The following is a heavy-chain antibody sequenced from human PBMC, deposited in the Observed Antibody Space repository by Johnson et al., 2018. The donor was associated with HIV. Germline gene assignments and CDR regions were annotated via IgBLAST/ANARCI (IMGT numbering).Heavy chain of an antibody. CDR3: AKVLTPMVTWGSGDAFDI. CDR2: IKQDGSEK. Sequence: VQLVESGGGVVQPGRSLRLSCAASGFTFSSYWMSWVRQAPGKGLEWVANIKQDGSEKYYVDSVQGRFTISRDNAKNSLYLQMNSLRAEDTAVYYRAKVLTPMVTWGSGDAFDIWGQGTKVTVSS. D-gene: IGHD5-18*01. CDR1: GFTFSSYW. V-gene: IGHV3-7*01. J-gene: IGHJ3*02.